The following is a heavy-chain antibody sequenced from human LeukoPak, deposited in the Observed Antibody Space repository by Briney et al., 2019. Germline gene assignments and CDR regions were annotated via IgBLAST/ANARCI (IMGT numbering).Heavy chain of an antibody. Sequence: SETLSLTCTVSGGSISSYYWSWTRQPPGKGLEWIGYIYYSGSTNYNPSLKSRVTISVDTSKNQFSLKLSSVTAADTAVYYCARVEWRNYGMTSGAKGPRSPSP. CDR2: IYYSGST. CDR1: GGSISSYY. V-gene: IGHV4-59*01. J-gene: IGHJ6*02. D-gene: IGHD2-8*01. CDR3: ARVEWRNYGMTS.